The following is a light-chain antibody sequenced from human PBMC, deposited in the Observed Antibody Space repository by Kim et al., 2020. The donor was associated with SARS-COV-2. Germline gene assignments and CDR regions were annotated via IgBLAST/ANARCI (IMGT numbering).Light chain of an antibody. V-gene: IGLV1-44*01. J-gene: IGLJ3*02. CDR1: ESNVGSNP. CDR3: SARDDSMNGWV. Sequence: GHSVTISCSGRESNVGSNPVSWCQHIPGRPPKLFIHTNNLRPSGVPDRFAGSKSGTSASLAISELQSEDEADYYCSARDDSMNGWVFGGGTKVTVL. CDR2: TNN.